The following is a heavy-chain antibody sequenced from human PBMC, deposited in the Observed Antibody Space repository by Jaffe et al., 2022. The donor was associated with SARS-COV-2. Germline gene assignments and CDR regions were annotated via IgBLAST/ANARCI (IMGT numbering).Heavy chain of an antibody. J-gene: IGHJ6*02. CDR3: AKDQGWELLDGYYYGMDV. Sequence: QVQLVESGGGVVQPGRSLRLSCAASGFTFSSYGMHWVRQAPGKGLEWVAVISYDGSNKYYADSVKGRFTISRDNSKNTLYLQMNSLRAEDTAVYYCAKDQGWELLDGYYYGMDVWGQGTTVTVSS. CDR2: ISYDGSNK. V-gene: IGHV3-30*18. CDR1: GFTFSSYG. D-gene: IGHD1-26*01.